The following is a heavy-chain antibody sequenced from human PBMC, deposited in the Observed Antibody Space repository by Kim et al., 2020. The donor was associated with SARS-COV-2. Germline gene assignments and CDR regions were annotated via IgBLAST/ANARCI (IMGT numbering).Heavy chain of an antibody. CDR3: ARAYS. CDR1: GFTFSSAW. J-gene: IGHJ1*01. Sequence: GGSLRLSCAPSGFTFSSAWMSWVRQAPGKGLEWVANIKEDGSEKDYVDSVKGRFTISRDNAKNSLYLQMNSLRAEDTAVYYCARAYSWGQGTLVTVSS. CDR2: IKEDGSEK. D-gene: IGHD2-21*01. V-gene: IGHV3-7*01.